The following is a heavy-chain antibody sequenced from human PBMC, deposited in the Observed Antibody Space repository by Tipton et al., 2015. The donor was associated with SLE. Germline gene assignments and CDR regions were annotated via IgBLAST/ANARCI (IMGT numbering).Heavy chain of an antibody. CDR2: IYLSDSDT. CDR1: GYSFATYW. J-gene: IGHJ6*02. CDR3: GKGLNFDFWSGFGMAV. D-gene: IGHD3-3*01. V-gene: IGHV5-51*03. Sequence: QSGAEVKKPGESLKISCQGSGYSFATYWIGWVRQMPGKGLEWIGIIYLSDSDTRYSPSFQGQVTISADKSINTAYLQWSSLKASDTGIYYCGKGLNFDFWSGFGMAVWCHVTTVIVS.